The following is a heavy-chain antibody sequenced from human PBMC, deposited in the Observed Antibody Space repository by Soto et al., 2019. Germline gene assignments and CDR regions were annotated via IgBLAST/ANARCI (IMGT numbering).Heavy chain of an antibody. V-gene: IGHV3-23*01. CDR3: ARYQSLSSYGYRRALDY. CDR1: VFTFSSYA. Sequence: TGGSLRLSCAASVFTFSSYAMSWVRQAPGKGLEWVSAISGSGSSTYYADSVKGRFTISRDNAKNSLYLQMNSLRAEDTAVYYCARYQSLSSYGYRRALDYWGQGTLVTVSS. CDR2: ISGSGSST. J-gene: IGHJ4*02. D-gene: IGHD5-18*01.